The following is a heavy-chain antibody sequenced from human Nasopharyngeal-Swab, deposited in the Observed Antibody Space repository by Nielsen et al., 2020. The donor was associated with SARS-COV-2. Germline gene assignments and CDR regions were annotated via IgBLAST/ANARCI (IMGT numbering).Heavy chain of an antibody. J-gene: IGHJ4*02. Sequence: VRQAPGEGLEWVAFIAHDASNEYYGDSVKGRFSISRDSSKNTLYLQMDSLRGEERAVYYCARDAPAHYGAFYWGRGTLVTVSS. CDR3: ARDAPAHYGAFY. CDR2: IAHDASNE. D-gene: IGHD4-17*01. V-gene: IGHV3-30*03.